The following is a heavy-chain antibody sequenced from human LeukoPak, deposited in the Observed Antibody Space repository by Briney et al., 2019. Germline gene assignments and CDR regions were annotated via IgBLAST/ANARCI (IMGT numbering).Heavy chain of an antibody. D-gene: IGHD4-17*01. V-gene: IGHV3-43*02. CDR3: AKGRRDNSIYGTFDS. Sequence: GGSLRLSCTASGFTFDDYAMHWVRQTPGKGLEWVSLISGNGENTYYADSVKGRFTISRDTSKNSLYLQMNGLRTEDTAFYSRAKGRRDNSIYGTFDSWGQGTPVTVSS. CDR2: ISGNGENT. CDR1: GFTFDDYA. J-gene: IGHJ4*02.